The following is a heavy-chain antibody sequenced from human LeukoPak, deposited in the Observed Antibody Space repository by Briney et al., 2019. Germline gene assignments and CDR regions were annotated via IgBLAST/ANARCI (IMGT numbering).Heavy chain of an antibody. V-gene: IGHV3-23*01. CDR1: GFTFSSYG. J-gene: IGHJ5*02. CDR2: ISGSGGST. D-gene: IGHD3-3*01. CDR3: ASPYYDFWSGYRIPLIRTYNWFDP. Sequence: GGSLRLSCAASGFTFSSYGMSWVRQAPGKGLEWVSAISGSGGSTYYADSVKGRFTISRDNSKNTLYLQMNSLRAEDTAVYYSASPYYDFWSGYRIPLIRTYNWFDPWGQGTLVTVSS.